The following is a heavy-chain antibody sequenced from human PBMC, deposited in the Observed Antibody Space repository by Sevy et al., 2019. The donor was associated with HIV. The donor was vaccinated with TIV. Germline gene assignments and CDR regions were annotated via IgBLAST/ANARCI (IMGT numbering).Heavy chain of an antibody. J-gene: IGHJ6*02. CDR2: ISYDGSNK. CDR3: ARDYDFWSGAVVYYYGMDV. CDR1: GFTFSSYG. D-gene: IGHD3-3*01. V-gene: IGHV3-30*03. Sequence: GGSLRLSCAASGFTFSSYGVHWVRQAPGKGLEWVAVISYDGSNKYYADSVKGRFTISRDNSKNTLYLQMNSLRAEDTAVYYCARDYDFWSGAVVYYYGMDVWGQGTTVTVSS.